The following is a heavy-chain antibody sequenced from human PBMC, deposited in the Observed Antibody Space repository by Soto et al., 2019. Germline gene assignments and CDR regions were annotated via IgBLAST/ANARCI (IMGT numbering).Heavy chain of an antibody. Sequence: SETLSLTCTVSGGSISSSSYYWGWIRQPPGKGLEWIGSIYYSGSTYYNPSLKSRVTISVDTSKNQFSLKLSSVTAADTAVYYCARQGQLLEWFPPFDPWGQGTLVTVSS. CDR1: GGSISSSSYY. J-gene: IGHJ5*02. V-gene: IGHV4-39*01. CDR3: ARQGQLLEWFPPFDP. CDR2: IYYSGST. D-gene: IGHD3-3*01.